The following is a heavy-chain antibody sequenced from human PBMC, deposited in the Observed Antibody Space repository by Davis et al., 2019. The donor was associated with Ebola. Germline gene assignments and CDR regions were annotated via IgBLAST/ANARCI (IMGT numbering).Heavy chain of an antibody. Sequence: GESLKISCAASGFTFSSYAMSWVRQAPGKGLEWVSTLGLSADTYYADSVKGRFTISRDNSKNTLYLQMNSLRVEDTAMYYCAKDTSNVWFDVWGQGTMVTVSS. J-gene: IGHJ3*01. CDR1: GFTFSSYA. D-gene: IGHD6-19*01. V-gene: IGHV3-23*01. CDR3: AKDTSNVWFDV. CDR2: LGLSADT.